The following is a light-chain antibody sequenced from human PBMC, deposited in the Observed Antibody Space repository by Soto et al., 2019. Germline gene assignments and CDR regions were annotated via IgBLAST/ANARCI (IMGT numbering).Light chain of an antibody. Sequence: QSALTQPASVSGSPGQSITISCTGTSSDVGGYNYVSWYQHHPGKAPKLMLYEVTNRPSGVSNRFSGSKSGNTASLTISGLQAEDEADYYCSSYTSSSPRVFGGGTKLTVL. CDR1: SSDVGGYNY. V-gene: IGLV2-14*01. CDR2: EVT. J-gene: IGLJ3*02. CDR3: SSYTSSSPRV.